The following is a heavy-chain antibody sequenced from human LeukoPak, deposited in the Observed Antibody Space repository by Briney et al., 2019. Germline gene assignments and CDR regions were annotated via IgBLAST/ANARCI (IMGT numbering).Heavy chain of an antibody. CDR1: GFTFGDYA. Sequence: GGSLRLSCTASGFTFGDYAMSWVRQAPGKGLEWVGFIGSKPYGGTADYAASVKGRFTISRDDSRSIAYLLMNSLKTEDTAVYYCTRLLGYCSSTRCSYYYMDVWGKGTTVTVSS. V-gene: IGHV3-49*04. CDR3: TRLLGYCSSTRCSYYYMDV. J-gene: IGHJ6*03. D-gene: IGHD2-2*01. CDR2: IGSKPYGGTA.